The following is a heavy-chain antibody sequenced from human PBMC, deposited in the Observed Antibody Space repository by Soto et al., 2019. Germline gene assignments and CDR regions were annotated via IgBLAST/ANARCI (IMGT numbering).Heavy chain of an antibody. D-gene: IGHD2-21*02. Sequence: QVQLVESGGGVVQPGRSLRLSCAASGFTFSSYAMHWVRQAPGKGLEWVAVISYDGSNKYYADSVKGRFTISRDNSKNTLYLQMNSLRAEDTAVYYCANPRGGDEDYWGQGTLVTVSS. CDR1: GFTFSSYA. CDR2: ISYDGSNK. CDR3: ANPRGGDEDY. J-gene: IGHJ4*02. V-gene: IGHV3-30-3*01.